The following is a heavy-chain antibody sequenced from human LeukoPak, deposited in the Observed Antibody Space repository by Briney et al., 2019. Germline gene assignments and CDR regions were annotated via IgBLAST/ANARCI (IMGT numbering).Heavy chain of an antibody. Sequence: PSETLSLTCAVYGGSFSGYYWSWIRQPPGKGLEWIGEINHSGSTNYNPSLKSRVTISVDTSKNQFSLKLSSVTAADTAVYYCARPGSGSYAWEPTRYFQHWGQGTLVTVSS. CDR2: INHSGST. V-gene: IGHV4-34*01. CDR1: GGSFSGYY. J-gene: IGHJ1*01. D-gene: IGHD1-26*01. CDR3: ARPGSGSYAWEPTRYFQH.